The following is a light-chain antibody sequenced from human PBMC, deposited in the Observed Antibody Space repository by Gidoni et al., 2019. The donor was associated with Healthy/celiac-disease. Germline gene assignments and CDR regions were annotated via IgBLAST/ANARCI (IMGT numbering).Light chain of an antibody. J-gene: IGLJ2*01. Sequence: SYELTQPPSVSVSPGQTASITCSGDKLGDKYAFWYQQKTGHSPVLVIYQDSNRPSGIPERFSGSNSGNTATLTISGTQAMDEADYYCQAWDSSSVVFGGGTKLTVL. CDR1: KLGDKY. CDR3: QAWDSSSVV. V-gene: IGLV3-1*01. CDR2: QDS.